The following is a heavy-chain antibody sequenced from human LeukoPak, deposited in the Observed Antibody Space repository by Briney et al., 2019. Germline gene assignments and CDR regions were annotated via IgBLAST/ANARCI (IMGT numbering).Heavy chain of an antibody. CDR1: GGSISSHY. CDR3: ATNWGFDL. CDR2: IYYSGST. J-gene: IGHJ2*01. V-gene: IGHV4-59*11. Sequence: NPSETLSLTCTVSGGSISSHYWSWIRQPPGKGLEWIGYIYYSGSTNYNPSLKSRVTISVDTSKNQFSLKLSSVTAADTAVYYCATNWGFDLWGRGTLVTVSS.